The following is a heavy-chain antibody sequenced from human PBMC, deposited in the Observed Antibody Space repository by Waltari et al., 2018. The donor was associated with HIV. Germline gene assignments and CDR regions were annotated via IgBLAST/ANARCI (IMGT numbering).Heavy chain of an antibody. CDR2: IDWDDEK. V-gene: IGHV2-70*15. CDR1: GFSLDAYGVS. J-gene: IGHJ4*01. D-gene: IGHD2-15*01. CDR3: ARIDATSSGWFAD. Sequence: QIILSESGPAVVKPTETLTVTCSFSGFSLDAYGVSVSWIRQPPGGALEWLGRIDWDDEKHYSSSHRARAKISKGSLENQVVLMLPHSDPLDTATYFCARIDATSSGWFADWGHGILITVSA.